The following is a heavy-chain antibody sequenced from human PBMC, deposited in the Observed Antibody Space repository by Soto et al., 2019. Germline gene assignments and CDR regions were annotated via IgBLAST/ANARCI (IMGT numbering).Heavy chain of an antibody. CDR2: FDPEYGET. V-gene: IGHV1-24*01. D-gene: IGHD2-15*01. J-gene: IGHJ3*02. CDR1: GYTLTELS. CDR3: ATRMTPTKAAAFDI. Sequence: ASVKVSCKVSGYTLTELSMHWVRQSPGKGLEWMVGFDPEYGETIYAQKFQGRVTMTEDTSTDTAYMELRSLRSEERAVYYCATRMTPTKAAAFDIWGQGTMVTVSS.